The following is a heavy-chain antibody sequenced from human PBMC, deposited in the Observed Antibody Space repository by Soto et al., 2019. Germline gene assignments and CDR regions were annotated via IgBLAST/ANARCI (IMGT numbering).Heavy chain of an antibody. V-gene: IGHV4-31*03. Sequence: QVQLQESGPGLVKPSQTLSLTCTVSGGSISSGGYYWSWIRQHPGKGLEWIGYIYYSGSTYYNPSLKSRVTISVDTSKNQFSLKLSSVTAADTAVYYCAREARPDSFCGGPKSGYGMDVWGQGTTVTVSS. CDR2: IYYSGST. J-gene: IGHJ6*02. CDR3: AREARPDSFCGGPKSGYGMDV. D-gene: IGHD3-22*01. CDR1: GGSISSGGYY.